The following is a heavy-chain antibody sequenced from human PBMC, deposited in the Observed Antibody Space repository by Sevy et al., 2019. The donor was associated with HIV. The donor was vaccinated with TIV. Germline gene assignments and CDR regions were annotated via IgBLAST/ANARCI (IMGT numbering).Heavy chain of an antibody. CDR2: IYSGGST. CDR3: VRDLTPGGPHWFDP. J-gene: IGHJ5*02. CDR1: GFTVSTNY. Sequence: GGSLRLSCAASGFTVSTNYMSWVRQAPGKGLEWVSVIYSGGSTYYADSVKGRFTISRDNSKNTLYLQMNSLRAEDTAVYYCVRDLTPGGPHWFDPWGQGTLVTVSS. D-gene: IGHD2-15*01. V-gene: IGHV3-53*01.